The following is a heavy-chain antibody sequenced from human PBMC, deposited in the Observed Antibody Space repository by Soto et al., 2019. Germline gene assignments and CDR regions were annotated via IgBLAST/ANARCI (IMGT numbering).Heavy chain of an antibody. V-gene: IGHV3-30*18. D-gene: IGHD1-26*01. CDR2: ISYDGSNT. J-gene: IGHJ4*02. CDR1: GFTFSSYS. CDR3: AKEGGLSGSYYISSSYYFDY. Sequence: GGSLRLSCAASGFTFSSYSMNWVRQAPGKGLEGVAIISYDGSNTYYADSVKGRFTISRDNSKNTLYLQMNSLRAEDTSVYYCAKEGGLSGSYYISSSYYFDYWGQGT.